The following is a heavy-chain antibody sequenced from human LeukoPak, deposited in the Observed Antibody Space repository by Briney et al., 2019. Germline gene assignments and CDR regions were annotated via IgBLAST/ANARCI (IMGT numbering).Heavy chain of an antibody. CDR1: GGTFSTYA. CDR2: IIPMFGTA. Sequence: ASVKVSCKASGGTFSTYAISWVRQAPGQGLQWMGGIIPMFGTANYAQKLQGRVTITTDESTSTAYMELSSLRSEDTAVYYCARGPFHYDSSGYEGYYYMDVWGKGTTVTVSS. D-gene: IGHD3-22*01. V-gene: IGHV1-69*05. J-gene: IGHJ6*03. CDR3: ARGPFHYDSSGYEGYYYMDV.